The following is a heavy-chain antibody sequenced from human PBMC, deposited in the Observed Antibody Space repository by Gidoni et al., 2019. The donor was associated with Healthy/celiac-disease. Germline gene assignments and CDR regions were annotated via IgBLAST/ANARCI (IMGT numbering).Heavy chain of an antibody. V-gene: IGHV3-48*01. J-gene: IGHJ4*02. CDR1: GFTFSSYS. D-gene: IGHD2-21*02. Sequence: EVQLVESGGGLVQPGGSLSLSCAASGFTFSSYSMNWVRQAPGKGLEWVSYISSSSSTIYYADSVKGRFTISRDNAKNSLYLQMNSLRAEDTAVYYCARDLEIVVVTASNFDYWGQGTLVTVSS. CDR2: ISSSSSTI. CDR3: ARDLEIVVVTASNFDY.